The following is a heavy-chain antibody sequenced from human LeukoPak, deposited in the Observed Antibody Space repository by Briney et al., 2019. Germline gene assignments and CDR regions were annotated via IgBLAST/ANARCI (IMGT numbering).Heavy chain of an antibody. J-gene: IGHJ4*02. D-gene: IGHD2-8*02. CDR1: GGSISSYY. CDR3: ARTDCTGGVCYKWDPGHYFDY. Sequence: SETLSLTCTVSGGSISSYYWSWIRQPPGKGLEWIGYIYYSGSTNYNPSLKSRVTISVDTSKNQFSLKLSSVTAADTAVYYCARTDCTGGVCYKWDPGHYFDYWGQGTLVTVSS. V-gene: IGHV4-59*01. CDR2: IYYSGST.